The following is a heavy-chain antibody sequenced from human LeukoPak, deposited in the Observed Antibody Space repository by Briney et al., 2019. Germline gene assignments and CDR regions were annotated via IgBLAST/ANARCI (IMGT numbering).Heavy chain of an antibody. CDR1: GFTFSSYG. Sequence: VGSLRLSCAASGFTFSSYGMHWVRQAPGKGLEWVAVIWYDGSNKYYADSVKGRFTISRDNSKNTLYLQMNSLRAEDTAVYYCARDNGVSSSWYDKDYWGQGTLVTVSS. CDR2: IWYDGSNK. J-gene: IGHJ4*02. CDR3: ARDNGVSSSWYDKDY. V-gene: IGHV3-33*01. D-gene: IGHD6-13*01.